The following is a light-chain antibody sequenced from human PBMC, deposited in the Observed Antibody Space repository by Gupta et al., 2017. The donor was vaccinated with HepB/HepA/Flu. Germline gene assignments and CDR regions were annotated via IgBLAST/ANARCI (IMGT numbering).Light chain of an antibody. CDR3: KQYVNRFGWT. Sequence: EIGMTQSPATLSASPGERATLPCRASQSIRSNLAWYQQKPGQAPRFLIYGATTRPTGIPAGFRGRGPGKVLTLTISSLRSEVFEVNYCKQYVNRFGWTFGQGLRWKSN. CDR1: QSIRSN. V-gene: IGKV3-15*01. J-gene: IGKJ1*01. CDR2: GAT.